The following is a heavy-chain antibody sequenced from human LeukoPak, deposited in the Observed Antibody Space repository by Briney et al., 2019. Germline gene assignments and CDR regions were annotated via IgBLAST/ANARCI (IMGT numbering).Heavy chain of an antibody. CDR2: ITMDGTTT. J-gene: IGHJ4*02. D-gene: IGHD4-11*01. CDR1: GLTFTNYW. Sequence: GGSLRLSCVASGLTFTNYWMHWVRRAPGKGLEWVSHITMDGTTTTYADSVKGRFTTSRDNPKNTVYLQMNNLRAEDTAVYYCATDDYRGLGYWGQGTLVSVSS. V-gene: IGHV3-74*01. CDR3: ATDDYRGLGY.